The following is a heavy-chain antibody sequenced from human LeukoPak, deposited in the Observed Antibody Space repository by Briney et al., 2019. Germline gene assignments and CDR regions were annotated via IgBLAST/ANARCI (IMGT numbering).Heavy chain of an antibody. Sequence: PGGSLRLSCAACGFTFSSYSMTWVRQAPGKGLEWVSSISSSSSYIYYADSVKGRFTISRDNAKNSLYLQMNSLRAEDTAVYYCARDSSLRGYSYEFDYWGQGTLVTVSS. CDR3: ARDSSLRGYSYEFDY. J-gene: IGHJ4*02. CDR2: ISSSSSYI. CDR1: GFTFSSYS. V-gene: IGHV3-21*01. D-gene: IGHD5-18*01.